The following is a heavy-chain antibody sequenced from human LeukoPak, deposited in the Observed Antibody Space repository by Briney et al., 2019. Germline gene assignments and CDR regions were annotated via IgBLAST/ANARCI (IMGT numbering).Heavy chain of an antibody. CDR1: GFTFSSYG. V-gene: IGHV3-53*01. D-gene: IGHD5-12*01. J-gene: IGHJ6*02. Sequence: GGSLRLSCAASGFTFSSYGMHWVRQAPGKGLEWVSVIYGGGSTYYIDSVRGRFTISRDNSKNTLYLQMNSLRAEDTAVYYCAREPLRKVRSTIIYYYGMDVWGQGTTVTVSS. CDR2: IYGGGST. CDR3: AREPLRKVRSTIIYYYGMDV.